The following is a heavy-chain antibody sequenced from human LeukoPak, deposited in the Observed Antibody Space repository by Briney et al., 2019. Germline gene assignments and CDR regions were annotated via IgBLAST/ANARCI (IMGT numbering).Heavy chain of an antibody. V-gene: IGHV1-46*03. D-gene: IGHD3-16*01. Sequence: ASVKVSCKASGYTFTSYYMHWLRQAPGQGLEWMGIINPSGGSTSYAQKFQGRVTMTRDTSTSTVYMELSSLRSEDTAAYYCARVADSLGFDYWGQGTLVTVSS. CDR3: ARVADSLGFDY. CDR1: GYTFTSYY. CDR2: INPSGGST. J-gene: IGHJ4*02.